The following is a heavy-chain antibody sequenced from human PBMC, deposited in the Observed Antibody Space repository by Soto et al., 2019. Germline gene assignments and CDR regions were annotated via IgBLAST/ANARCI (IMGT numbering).Heavy chain of an antibody. CDR1: GGSITSSNW. J-gene: IGHJ5*02. V-gene: IGHV4-4*02. D-gene: IGHD3-3*01. CDR2: IFHNGST. CDR3: ARARGAIFVVVIRNWFDP. Sequence: QVQLQESGPGLAKPSGTLSLTCAVSGGSITSSNWWSWVRQSPRKGLEWVGEIFHNGSTNYNPSLKIRVTMSVGRSKNQFSLEQRYVTAADTAVYYCARARGAIFVVVIRNWFDPWGQGTLVTVSS.